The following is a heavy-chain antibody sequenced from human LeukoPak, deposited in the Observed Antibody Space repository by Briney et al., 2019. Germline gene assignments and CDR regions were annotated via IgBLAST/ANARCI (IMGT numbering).Heavy chain of an antibody. CDR2: ISYDGSNE. CDR3: AREGLPYYDSSGYYSN. D-gene: IGHD3-22*01. V-gene: IGHV3-30-3*01. Sequence: GGSLRLSCAASGFTFSSYAMHWVRQAPGKGLEWVAVISYDGSNEYYADSVKGRFTISRDNSKNTLYLQMNSLRAEDTAVYYCAREGLPYYDSSGYYSNWGQGTLVTVSS. CDR1: GFTFSSYA. J-gene: IGHJ4*02.